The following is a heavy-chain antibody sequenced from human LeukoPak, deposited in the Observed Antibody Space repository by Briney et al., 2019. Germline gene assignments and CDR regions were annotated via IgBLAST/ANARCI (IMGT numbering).Heavy chain of an antibody. CDR2: IYYSGST. D-gene: IGHD5-24*01. CDR3: ARDDRDGYNLATSDC. CDR1: GGSISSSSYY. Sequence: PSETLSLTCTVSGGSISSSSYYWGWIRQPPGKGLEWIGSIYYSGSTYYNPSLKSRVTISVDTSKNQFSLKLSSVTAADTAVYYCARDDRDGYNLATSDCWGQGTLVTVSS. V-gene: IGHV4-39*02. J-gene: IGHJ4*02.